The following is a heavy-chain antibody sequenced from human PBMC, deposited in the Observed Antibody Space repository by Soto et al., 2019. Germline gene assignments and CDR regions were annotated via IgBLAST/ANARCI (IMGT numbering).Heavy chain of an antibody. CDR3: ARGQWLAFDY. CDR2: IYHSGST. D-gene: IGHD6-19*01. J-gene: IGHJ4*02. CDR1: GGSISSTNW. Sequence: QVQLQESGPGLVKPSGTLSLTCAVSGGSISSTNWWSWVRQPPGKGLEWIGEIYHSGSTNSNPSLKSRVTMSVDKSKNQFSLILISVTAADTAVYYCARGQWLAFDYWGQGTLVTVSS. V-gene: IGHV4-4*02.